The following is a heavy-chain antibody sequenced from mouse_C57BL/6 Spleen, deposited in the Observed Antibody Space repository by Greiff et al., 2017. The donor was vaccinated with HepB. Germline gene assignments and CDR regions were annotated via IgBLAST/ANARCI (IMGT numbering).Heavy chain of an antibody. CDR3: ARYYYGSSGYFDV. CDR2: INPNNGGT. Sequence: VQLQQSGPELVKPGASVKISCKASGYTFTDYYMNWVKQSHGKSLEWIGDINPNNGGTSYNQKFKGKATLTVDKSSSTAYMELRSLTSEDSAVYYCARYYYGSSGYFDVWGTGTTVTVSS. D-gene: IGHD1-1*01. J-gene: IGHJ1*03. CDR1: GYTFTDYY. V-gene: IGHV1-26*01.